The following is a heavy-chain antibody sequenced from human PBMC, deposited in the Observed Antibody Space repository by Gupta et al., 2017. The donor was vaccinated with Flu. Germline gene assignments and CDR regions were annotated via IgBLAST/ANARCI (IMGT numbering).Heavy chain of an antibody. D-gene: IGHD6-13*01. Sequence: EVQLVESGGGLVKPGGSLRLSCAASGFTFSSYSMNWVRQAPGKGLEWVSSISSSSSYIYYADSVKGRFTISRDNAKNSLYLQMNSLRAEDTAVYYCARVNGPIADYGMDVWGQGTTVTVSS. J-gene: IGHJ6*02. CDR1: GFTFSSYS. CDR2: ISSSSSYI. V-gene: IGHV3-21*01. CDR3: ARVNGPIADYGMDV.